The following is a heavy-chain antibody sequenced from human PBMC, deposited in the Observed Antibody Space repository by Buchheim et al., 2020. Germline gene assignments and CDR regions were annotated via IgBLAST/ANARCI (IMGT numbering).Heavy chain of an antibody. Sequence: EVQLLQSGGGLVRPGGSLRLSCVASGFPFDSYAMSWVRQVPGKGLEWVSGITGNGGATYYADSVRGRVAISRDNSKSTLYLQMDRLRDEDTAVYYCAKDFFWAPLYWGQGTL. D-gene: IGHD2/OR15-2a*01. V-gene: IGHV3-23*01. J-gene: IGHJ4*02. CDR1: GFPFDSYA. CDR2: ITGNGGAT. CDR3: AKDFFWAPLY.